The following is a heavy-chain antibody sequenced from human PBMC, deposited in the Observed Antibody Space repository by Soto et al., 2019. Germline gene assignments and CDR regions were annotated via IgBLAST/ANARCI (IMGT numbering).Heavy chain of an antibody. J-gene: IGHJ6*02. V-gene: IGHV4-4*07. Sequence: ASETLSLTCTVSGGSISSYYWSWIRQPAGKGLEWIGRIYTSGSTNYNPSLKSRVTMSVDTSKNQFSLKLSSVTAADTAVYYCARVKVVAAPHYYYYGMNVWGQGTTVTVSS. CDR3: ARVKVVAAPHYYYYGMNV. CDR1: GGSISSYY. D-gene: IGHD3-22*01. CDR2: IYTSGST.